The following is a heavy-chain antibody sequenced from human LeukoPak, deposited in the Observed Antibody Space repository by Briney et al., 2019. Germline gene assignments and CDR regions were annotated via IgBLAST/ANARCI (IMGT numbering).Heavy chain of an antibody. V-gene: IGHV4-4*07. CDR3: ARGLTDDIFENWFDP. D-gene: IGHD3-9*01. CDR2: IYTSGNTDYNP. J-gene: IGHJ5*02. Sequence: SETLSLTCTVSGDSISNYYWSWIRQPAGKGLEWIGRIYTSGNTDYNPDYNPSLKSRVTISVDTSKNQSSLKLSSVTAADTAVYYCARGLTDDIFENWFDPWGQGTLVTVSS. CDR1: GDSISNYY.